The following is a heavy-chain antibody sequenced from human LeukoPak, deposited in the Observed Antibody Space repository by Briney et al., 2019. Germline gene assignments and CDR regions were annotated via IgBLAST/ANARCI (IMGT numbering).Heavy chain of an antibody. J-gene: IGHJ4*02. D-gene: IGHD3-10*01. CDR2: IKQDGSEE. CDR3: ARERTARGVGYFDY. CDR1: GFTFSSYW. V-gene: IGHV3-7*01. Sequence: GGSLRLSCAASGFTFSSYWMSWVRQAPGKGLEWVANIKQDGSEEYYVDSVKGRFTISRDNAKNSLYLQMNSLRAEDTAVYYCARERTARGVGYFDYWGQGTLVTVSS.